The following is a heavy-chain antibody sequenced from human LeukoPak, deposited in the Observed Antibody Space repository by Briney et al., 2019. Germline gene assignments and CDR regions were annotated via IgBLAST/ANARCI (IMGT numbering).Heavy chain of an antibody. CDR3: ARGGYYGSGSYSPAKGYFDY. CDR2: IYYSGST. D-gene: IGHD3-10*01. Sequence: SETLSLTCTVSGGSISSDYWSWIRQPPGKGLEWIGYIYYSGSTNYNPSLKSRVTISVDTSKHQFSLKLSSVTAADTAVYYCARGGYYGSGSYSPAKGYFDYWGQGTLVTVSS. J-gene: IGHJ4*02. CDR1: GGSISSDY. V-gene: IGHV4-59*01.